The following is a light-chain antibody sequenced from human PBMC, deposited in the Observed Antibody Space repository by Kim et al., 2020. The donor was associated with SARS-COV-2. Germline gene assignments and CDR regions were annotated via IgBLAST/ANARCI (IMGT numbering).Light chain of an antibody. CDR1: SLRSYY. V-gene: IGLV3-19*01. CDR2: GKN. CDR3: NSRDSSGNHWV. Sequence: SSELTQDPAVSVALGQTVRITCQGDSLRSYYASWYQQKPGQAPVLVIYGKNNRPSGIPDRFSGSSSGNTASLTITGAQAEDEPDYYCNSRDSSGNHWVFG. J-gene: IGLJ3*02.